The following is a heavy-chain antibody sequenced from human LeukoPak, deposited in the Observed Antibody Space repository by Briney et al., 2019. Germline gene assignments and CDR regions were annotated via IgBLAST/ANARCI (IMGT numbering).Heavy chain of an antibody. CDR1: GGSISSYY. CDR3: ARASTSSMTTVTHFDS. Sequence: SETLSLTCTVSGGSISSYYWGWIRQPPGKGLEWIGTIYHSGSTYYNPSLKSRVTISVDTSKNQFSLKLTSVTASDTAVYYCARASTSSMTTVTHFDSWGQGTLVTVSS. D-gene: IGHD4-17*01. CDR2: IYHSGST. V-gene: IGHV4-38-2*02. J-gene: IGHJ4*02.